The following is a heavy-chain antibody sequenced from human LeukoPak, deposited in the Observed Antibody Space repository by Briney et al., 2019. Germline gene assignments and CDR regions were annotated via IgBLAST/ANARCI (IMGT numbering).Heavy chain of an antibody. CDR2: LRSYSSYI. J-gene: IGHJ3*02. CDR3: ARDITIVGGYDAFDI. V-gene: IGHV3-21*01. CDR1: GFTCNSYS. Sequence: PGGSLRLSCAAPGFTCNSYSMDWVRQAPGKGLEWVSSLRSYSSYIYYAVKGRFTISRDNAKNSLYLQMNSLRAEDTAVYYCARDITIVGGYDAFDIWGQGTMVTVSS. D-gene: IGHD1-26*01.